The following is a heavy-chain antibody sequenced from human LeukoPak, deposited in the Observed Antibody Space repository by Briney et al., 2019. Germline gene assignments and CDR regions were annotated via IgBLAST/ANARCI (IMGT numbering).Heavy chain of an antibody. CDR2: VHLNGAT. Sequence: SGTLSLTCDVSGGSIMTTNWWSWVRQPPNKGLEWIGEVHLNGATNYNPSLESRVTMSIDTSKNHLSLELTSVTAADTAMYYCTRESGAFSPFGFWGQGTLVTVS. CDR1: GGSIMTTNW. D-gene: IGHD1-26*01. J-gene: IGHJ4*02. V-gene: IGHV4-4*02. CDR3: TRESGAFSPFGF.